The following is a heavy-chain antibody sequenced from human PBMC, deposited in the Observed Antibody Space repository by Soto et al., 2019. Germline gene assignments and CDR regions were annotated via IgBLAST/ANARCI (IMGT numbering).Heavy chain of an antibody. CDR3: ARDRPRENYGGNYYYEMDV. CDR1: GGTFTTSA. V-gene: IGHV1-69*12. J-gene: IGHJ6*02. D-gene: IGHD4-17*01. Sequence: QVQLVQSGAEVKKPGSSVKVSCKASGGTFTTSAISWVRQAPGQGLEWMGGIIPTFSTADYAQKFQGRVTITEDESTTTAYMELSSLRSEDTAVYYCARDRPRENYGGNYYYEMDVWGQGTTVTVSS. CDR2: IIPTFSTA.